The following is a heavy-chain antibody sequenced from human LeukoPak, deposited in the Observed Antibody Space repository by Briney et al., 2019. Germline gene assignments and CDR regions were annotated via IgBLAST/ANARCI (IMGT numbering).Heavy chain of an antibody. CDR3: ARAPGQYYDFWSGSAAPYYMDV. CDR1: GFTFSSYD. V-gene: IGHV3-13*01. J-gene: IGHJ6*03. CDR2: IGTAGDT. Sequence: PGGSLRLSCAASGFTFSSYDMHWVRQATGKGLELVSAIGTAGDTYYPGSVKGRFTISRENAKNSLYLQMNSLRAGDTAVYYCARAPGQYYDFWSGSAAPYYMDVWGKGTTVTVSS. D-gene: IGHD3-3*01.